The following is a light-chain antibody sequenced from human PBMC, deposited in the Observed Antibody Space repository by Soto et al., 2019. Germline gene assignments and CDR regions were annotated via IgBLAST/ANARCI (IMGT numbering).Light chain of an antibody. CDR2: DVS. CDR3: SSYTTSSTYV. Sequence: QSVLTQPASVSGSPGQSITISCTGTSSDVGGYNYVSWHQQHPGKVPKLMIYDVSYRPSWVSNRFSGSKSGNTASLTISGLQAEDEADYYCSSYTTSSTYVFGTGTKVTVL. V-gene: IGLV2-14*01. J-gene: IGLJ1*01. CDR1: SSDVGGYNY.